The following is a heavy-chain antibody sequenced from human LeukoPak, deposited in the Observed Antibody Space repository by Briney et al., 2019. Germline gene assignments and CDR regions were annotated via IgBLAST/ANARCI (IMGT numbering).Heavy chain of an antibody. CDR1: GGSISSYY. J-gene: IGHJ5*02. V-gene: IGHV4-59*01. CDR2: IYYSGST. D-gene: IGHD3-22*01. CDR3: ARGHYYDSSGYYGQGWFDP. Sequence: SETLSLTCTVSGGSISSYYWSWIRQPPGKGLEWIGYIYYSGSTNYNPSLKSRVTISVDTSKNQFSLELSSVTAADTAVYYCARGHYYDSSGYYGQGWFDPWGQGTLVTVSS.